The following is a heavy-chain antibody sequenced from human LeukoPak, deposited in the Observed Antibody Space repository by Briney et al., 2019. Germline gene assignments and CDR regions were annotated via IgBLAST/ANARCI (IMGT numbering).Heavy chain of an antibody. CDR1: GFTFSSYA. CDR2: ISGSGGST. D-gene: IGHD3-10*01. Sequence: GGSLRLSCAASGFTFSSYAMSWVRQAPGKGLEWVSAISGSGGSTYYADSVKGRFTISRGNSMNTLYLQMNSLRAEDTAVYYCAKKIGSGYYYYYYGMDVWGQGTTVTVSS. V-gene: IGHV3-23*01. CDR3: AKKIGSGYYYYYYGMDV. J-gene: IGHJ6*02.